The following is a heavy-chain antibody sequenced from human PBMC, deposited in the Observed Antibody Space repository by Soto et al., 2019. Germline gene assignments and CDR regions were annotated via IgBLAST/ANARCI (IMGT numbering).Heavy chain of an antibody. V-gene: IGHV3-48*03. CDR3: ARVAAAGDDAFDI. CDR1: GFTFISYE. Sequence: PGGSLRLSCAASGFTFISYEMNWGRQAPGKGLEWVSYISSSGSTIYYADSVKGRFTISRDNAKNSPYLQMNSLRAEDTAVYYCARVAAAGDDAFDIWGQGTMVTVSS. J-gene: IGHJ3*02. D-gene: IGHD6-13*01. CDR2: ISSSGSTI.